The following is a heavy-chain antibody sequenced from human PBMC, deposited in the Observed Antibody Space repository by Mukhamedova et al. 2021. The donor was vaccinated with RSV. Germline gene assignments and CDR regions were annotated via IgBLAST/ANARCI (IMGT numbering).Heavy chain of an antibody. Sequence: GIIYPADSDTKYSLSFQGQVTISADKSISTAYLQWSSLKASDTAMYYCARLQAMATIDYWGQGTLVTVSS. J-gene: IGHJ4*02. CDR2: IYPADSDT. V-gene: IGHV5-51*01. CDR3: ARLQAMATIDY. D-gene: IGHD5-24*01.